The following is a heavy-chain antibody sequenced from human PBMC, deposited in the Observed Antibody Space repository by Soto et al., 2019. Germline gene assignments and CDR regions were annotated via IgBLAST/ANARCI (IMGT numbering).Heavy chain of an antibody. CDR3: ARDTSGWSLNGLDV. CDR2: INPGGGSA. Sequence: QVDLVQSGAEVKKPRASVTISCKASGSAITRYYIHWVRQAPGRGLEWMGIINPGGGSASYAQKFQDRVTIDKDTSTGTVYMDLRSLRTEDTAVYYCARDTSGWSLNGLDVWGQGTTVNVSS. J-gene: IGHJ6*02. V-gene: IGHV1-46*01. CDR1: GSAITRYY. D-gene: IGHD6-19*01.